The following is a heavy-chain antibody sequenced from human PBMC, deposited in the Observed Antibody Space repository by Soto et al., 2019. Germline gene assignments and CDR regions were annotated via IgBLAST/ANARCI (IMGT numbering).Heavy chain of an antibody. CDR1: GGSFSGYY. V-gene: IGHV4-34*01. Sequence: SETLSLTCAVYGGSFSGYYWSWIRQPPGKGLEWIGEINHSGSTNYNPSLKSRVTISVDTSKNQFSLKLSSVTAADTAVYYCARMRLITIRLRFLERGDFDYWGQGTLVTVSS. CDR2: INHSGST. D-gene: IGHD3-3*01. CDR3: ARMRLITIRLRFLERGDFDY. J-gene: IGHJ4*02.